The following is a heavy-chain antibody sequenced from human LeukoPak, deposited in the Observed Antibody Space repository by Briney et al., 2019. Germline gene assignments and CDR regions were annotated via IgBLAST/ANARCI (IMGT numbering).Heavy chain of an antibody. CDR1: GYSISSGYY. J-gene: IGHJ5*02. Sequence: PSETLSLTCTVSGYSISSGYYWGWIRQPPGKGLEWIGSIYHSGSTYYNPSLKSRVTISVDTSKNQFSLKLSSVTAADTAVYHCARPLAAGRGSNWFDPWGQGTLVTVSS. V-gene: IGHV4-38-2*02. CDR2: IYHSGST. D-gene: IGHD3-10*01. CDR3: ARPLAAGRGSNWFDP.